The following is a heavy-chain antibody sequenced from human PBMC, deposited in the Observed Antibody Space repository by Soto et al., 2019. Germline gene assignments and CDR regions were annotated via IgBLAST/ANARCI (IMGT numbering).Heavy chain of an antibody. J-gene: IGHJ6*02. CDR3: ARGRVRVVGVVYYYDGMDV. D-gene: IGHD3-3*01. V-gene: IGHV4-34*01. CDR2: INHSGST. CDR1: GGSFSGYY. Sequence: PSETLSLTSAFYGGSFSGYYWSGIRQPPGKGLEWSGEINHSGSTNYNPSLKSRVTISVDTSTTQFTLKLGSVTAAATAVYYCARGRVRVVGVVYYYDGMDVWGQGTTVTVSS.